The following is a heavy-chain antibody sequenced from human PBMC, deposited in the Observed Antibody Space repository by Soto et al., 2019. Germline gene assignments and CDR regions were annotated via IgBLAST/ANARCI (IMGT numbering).Heavy chain of an antibody. J-gene: IGHJ4*02. CDR2: ISAYNGNT. CDR1: RYTFTSYG. Sequence: ASGKVSCKYSRYTFTSYGIRLLRHTHGQGLEWIVWISAYNGNTNYAQKLQGRVTMTTDTSTSTAYMELRSLRSDDTAVYYCAILDIVVVVAYSWGQGTLVTVSS. D-gene: IGHD2-15*01. CDR3: AILDIVVVVAYS. V-gene: IGHV1-18*01.